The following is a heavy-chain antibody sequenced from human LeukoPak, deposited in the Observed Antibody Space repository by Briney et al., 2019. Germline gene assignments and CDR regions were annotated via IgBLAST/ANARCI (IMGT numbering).Heavy chain of an antibody. CDR1: GFIFSTYS. J-gene: IGHJ4*02. D-gene: IGHD5-18*01. V-gene: IGHV4-38-2*01. CDR2: IYDSGST. CDR3: ARQRYSYDYVGY. Sequence: GSLRLSCVASGFIFSTYSMNWIRQPPGKGLEWVGSIYDSGSTYYNPSLKSRVTISVDTSKNQFSLKLNSVTAADTAVYYCARQRYSYDYVGYWGQGTLVTVSS.